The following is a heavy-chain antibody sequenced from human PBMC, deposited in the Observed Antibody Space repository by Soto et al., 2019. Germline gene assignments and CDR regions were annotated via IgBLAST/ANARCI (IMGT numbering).Heavy chain of an antibody. CDR1: GGTISSDA. CDR3: ARVGAWGCSADSSCFDY. CDR2: IIPIFGTA. Sequence: FPVNRYCKTAGGTISSDAISRLRQATGQGLEWMGGIIPIFGTANYAQKFQGRVTMTTDTSTSTAYMELRSLRSDDTAVYYCARVGAWGCSADSSCFDYWGQGTLVTVSS. D-gene: IGHD3-22*01. V-gene: IGHV1-69*05. J-gene: IGHJ4*02.